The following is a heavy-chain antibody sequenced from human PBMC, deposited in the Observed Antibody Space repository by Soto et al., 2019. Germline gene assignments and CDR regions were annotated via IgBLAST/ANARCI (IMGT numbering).Heavy chain of an antibody. CDR1: GGSISSGGYY. CDR2: IYYSGST. V-gene: IGHV4-39*02. J-gene: IGHJ5*02. Sequence: PSETLSLTCTVSGGSISSGGYYWSWIRQHPGKGLEWIGSIYYSGSTDYNPSLKSRVTISVDTSKNHFSLKLTSVTAADTAVYYCARNGGYCNDGVCPDWFDPWGQGTLVTVSS. CDR3: ARNGGYCNDGVCPDWFDP. D-gene: IGHD2-8*01.